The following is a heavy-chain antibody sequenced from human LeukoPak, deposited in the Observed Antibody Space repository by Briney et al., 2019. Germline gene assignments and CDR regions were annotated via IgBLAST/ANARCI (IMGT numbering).Heavy chain of an antibody. J-gene: IGHJ4*02. Sequence: SGTLSLTCTVSGGSISDSIYFWGWIRQPPGKGLEWIGNIYQSGATYYTPSLKSRVTISVDTSKNQFSLNLSSVTAADTAVYYCARLTSNWYFDYWGQGTLVTVSS. CDR3: ARLTSNWYFDY. V-gene: IGHV4-39*01. CDR1: GGSISDSIYF. CDR2: IYQSGAT. D-gene: IGHD1-1*01.